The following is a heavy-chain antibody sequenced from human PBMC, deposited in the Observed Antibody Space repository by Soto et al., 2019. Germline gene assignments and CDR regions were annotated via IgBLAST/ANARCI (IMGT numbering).Heavy chain of an antibody. D-gene: IGHD4-17*01. CDR3: AKFFYGDYSYYYYGMDG. CDR2: ISGSGDST. V-gene: IGHV3-23*01. CDR1: GFTFSSYA. Sequence: EVQVLESGGGLVQPGGSLRLSCAASGFTFSSYAMSWVRQAPGKGLEWVSAISGSGDSTRYADSVQGRFTISRDTSKHTLYLQMNSLRAEDTGVYYCAKFFYGDYSYYYYGMDGWGQGTRVNVSS. J-gene: IGHJ6*01.